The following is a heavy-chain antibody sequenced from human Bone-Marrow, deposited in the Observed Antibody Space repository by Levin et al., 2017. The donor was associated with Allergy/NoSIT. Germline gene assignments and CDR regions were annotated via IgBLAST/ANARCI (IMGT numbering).Heavy chain of an antibody. D-gene: IGHD6-19*01. CDR2: INHSGST. V-gene: IGHV4-34*01. CDR1: GGSFSGYY. J-gene: IGHJ3*02. CDR3: ARVESHPLPSDSDSSGWSDAFDI. Sequence: PSETLSLTCAVYGGSFSGYYWSWIRQPPGKGLEWIGEINHSGSTNYNPSLKSRVTISVDTSKNQFSLKLSSVTAADTAVYYCARVESHPLPSDSDSSGWSDAFDIWGQGTMVTVSS.